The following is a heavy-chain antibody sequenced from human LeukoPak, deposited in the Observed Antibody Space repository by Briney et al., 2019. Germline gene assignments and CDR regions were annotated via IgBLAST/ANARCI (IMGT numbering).Heavy chain of an antibody. CDR3: ARDHLEGFTYYQYMDV. CDR1: GFTFSSYW. CDR2: IKQDGSEK. Sequence: GGSLRLSCAASGFTFSSYWMSRVREAPGKGLEWVANIKQDGSEKYYVDSVKGRFTISRDNAKNSLYLQMDSLRAEDTAVYYCARDHLEGFTYYQYMDVWGTGTTVTVSS. V-gene: IGHV3-7*01. J-gene: IGHJ6*03. D-gene: IGHD1-1*01.